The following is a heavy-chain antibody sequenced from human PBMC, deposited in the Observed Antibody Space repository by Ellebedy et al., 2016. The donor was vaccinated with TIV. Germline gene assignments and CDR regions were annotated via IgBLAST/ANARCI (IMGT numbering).Heavy chain of an antibody. CDR3: ARGGDSGSWFDP. D-gene: IGHD2-21*02. CDR1: GATFSTNSSA. V-gene: IGHV6-1*01. Sequence: MPSETLSLTCALSGATFSTNSSARTCISQSPSRGLEWLGRTYYRSKWYNEYAVSVKSRITIKPATSKNQLSLQLNSVTPEDTAVYYGARGGDSGSWFDPWGQGTLVTISS. CDR2: TYYRSKWYN. J-gene: IGHJ5*02.